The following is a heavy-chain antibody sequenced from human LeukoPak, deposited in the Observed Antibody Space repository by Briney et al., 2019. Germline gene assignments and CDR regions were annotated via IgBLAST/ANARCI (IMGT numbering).Heavy chain of an antibody. V-gene: IGHV1-3*01. J-gene: IGHJ4*02. Sequence: ASVKVSCKASGYTFTTYAMHWVRQAPGQRLEWMGWINAGNGNTKYSQKFQGRVTITRDTSASKAYMELSSLRSEDTAIYYCVRTPPNWGFDYWGQGTLVTVSS. CDR3: VRTPPNWGFDY. D-gene: IGHD7-27*01. CDR2: INAGNGNT. CDR1: GYTFTTYA.